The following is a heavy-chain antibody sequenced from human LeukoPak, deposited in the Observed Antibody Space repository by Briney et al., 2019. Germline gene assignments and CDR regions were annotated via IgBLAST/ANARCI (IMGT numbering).Heavy chain of an antibody. Sequence: SGTLSLTCAVSGGSISSSNWRSWVRQPPGKGLEWIGEIYHGGSTNYNPSLKSRVAMSGDRSRNQFSLQLSSVTAADRAVYYCAKGEDHGSGTVHFASWGQGTLVTVSS. J-gene: IGHJ5*01. D-gene: IGHD3-10*01. CDR2: IYHGGST. CDR1: GGSISSSNW. CDR3: AKGEDHGSGTVHFAS. V-gene: IGHV4-4*02.